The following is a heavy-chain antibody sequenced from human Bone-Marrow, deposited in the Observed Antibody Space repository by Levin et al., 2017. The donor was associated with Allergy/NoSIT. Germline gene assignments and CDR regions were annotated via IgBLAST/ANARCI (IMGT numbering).Heavy chain of an antibody. J-gene: IGHJ3*02. CDR3: KGNTYYYDSRLGTRYDAFDI. D-gene: IGHD3-22*01. V-gene: IGHV3-53*01. CDR2: IYSGGST. CDR1: GFTVSSNY. Sequence: PGESLKISCAASGFTVSSNYMSWVRQAPGKGLEWVSVIYSGGSTYYADSVKGRFTISRDNSKNTLYLQMNSLRAEDTAVYYCKGNTYYYDSRLGTRYDAFDIWGQGTMVTVSS.